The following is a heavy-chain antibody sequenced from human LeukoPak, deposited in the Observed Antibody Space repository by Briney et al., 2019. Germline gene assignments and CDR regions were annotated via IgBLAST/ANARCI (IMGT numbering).Heavy chain of an antibody. CDR3: ARAEGSGSGAYTLDY. V-gene: IGHV4-4*07. CDR1: GGSIGSYY. D-gene: IGHD3-10*01. J-gene: IGHJ4*02. Sequence: SETLCLTCTVSGGSIGSYYWSWIRQPAGKGLEWIGHIYSSGTTHYNPSLNNRVTISLDTSKSQFSLHLNSVTAADTAVYYCARAEGSGSGAYTLDYWGQGILVTVSS. CDR2: IYSSGTT.